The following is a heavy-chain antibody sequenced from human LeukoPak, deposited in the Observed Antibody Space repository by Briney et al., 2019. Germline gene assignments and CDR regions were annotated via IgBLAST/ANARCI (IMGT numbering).Heavy chain of an antibody. D-gene: IGHD3-10*01. J-gene: IGHJ6*02. Sequence: ASVKVSCKASGYTFTAYGVSWVRQAPGLGLEWMGWISANNGNTNYAQKFQGRVTMTTDTSTSTVYMELRSLRSDDTAVYYCTRDFPRSPTYFYYAMDVWGQGTTVTVSS. CDR3: TRDFPRSPTYFYYAMDV. CDR2: ISANNGNT. V-gene: IGHV1-18*01. CDR1: GYTFTAYG.